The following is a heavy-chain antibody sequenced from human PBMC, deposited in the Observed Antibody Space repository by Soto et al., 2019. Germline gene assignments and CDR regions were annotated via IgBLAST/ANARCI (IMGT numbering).Heavy chain of an antibody. CDR1: GGSVSSGSYY. CDR2: IYYSGST. J-gene: IGHJ5*02. V-gene: IGHV4-61*01. D-gene: IGHD6-19*01. CDR3: ARVERQWLAGGWFDP. Sequence: SETLSLTCTVSGGSVSSGSYYWSWIRQPPGKGLEWIGYIYYSGSTNYKPSLKSRVTISVDTSKNQFSLKLSSVTAADTAVYYCARVERQWLAGGWFDPWGQGTLVTVSS.